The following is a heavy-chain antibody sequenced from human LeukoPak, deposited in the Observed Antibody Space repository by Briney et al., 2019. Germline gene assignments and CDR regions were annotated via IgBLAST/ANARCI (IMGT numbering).Heavy chain of an antibody. Sequence: GGSLRLSCAASGFTFSSYAMSWVREAPGKGLEWVSGISGSGGNTYYADSVKGRFTISRDNSKNTVYLQMNSLRGEDRGVYYCARKKGDSGGSLGYWGQGTLVTVSS. CDR2: ISGSGGNT. CDR3: ARKKGDSGGSLGY. J-gene: IGHJ4*02. D-gene: IGHD2-15*01. CDR1: GFTFSSYA. V-gene: IGHV3-23*01.